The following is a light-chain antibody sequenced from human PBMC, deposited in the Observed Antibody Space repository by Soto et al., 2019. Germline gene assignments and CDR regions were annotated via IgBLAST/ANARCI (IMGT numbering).Light chain of an antibody. V-gene: IGKV3-20*01. Sequence: EIVVTQSPGTLSLSPGERATLSCRASQSIDSNYLSWYQQKPGQAPRRLIYGASSRATGIPDRFSGSGSGTDFTLTISRLEPEDFAVYYCQQYSTSPTFGEGTRLEIK. J-gene: IGKJ5*01. CDR1: QSIDSNY. CDR3: QQYSTSPT. CDR2: GAS.